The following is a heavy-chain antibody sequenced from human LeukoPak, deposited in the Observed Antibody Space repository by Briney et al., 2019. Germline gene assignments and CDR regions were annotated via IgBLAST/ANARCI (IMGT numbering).Heavy chain of an antibody. D-gene: IGHD4-17*01. CDR2: IIPIFGTA. J-gene: IGHJ4*02. CDR3: GFSVYGEKIDY. CDR1: GGTFSSYA. V-gene: IGHV1-69*05. Sequence: ASVKVSCKASGGTFSSYAISWVRQAPGQGLEWMGGIIPIFGTANYAQKFQGRVTMTRDRSTSIVYMELSSLRSEDTAVYYCGFSVYGEKIDYWGQGTLVTVSS.